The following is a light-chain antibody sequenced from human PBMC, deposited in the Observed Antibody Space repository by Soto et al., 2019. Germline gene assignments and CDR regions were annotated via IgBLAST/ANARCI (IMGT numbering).Light chain of an antibody. CDR2: LGS. Sequence: DIVMTQSPLSLSVTPGEPASISCRSSQSLLQSNGYSYLDWYLQKPGQSPQLLIYLGSNRASGVPDRFSGSASATDFTLRISRVEAEDAGVYYCMQALQTPLTIGGGTTVEIK. CDR3: MQALQTPLT. CDR1: QSLLQSNGYSY. V-gene: IGKV2-28*01. J-gene: IGKJ4*01.